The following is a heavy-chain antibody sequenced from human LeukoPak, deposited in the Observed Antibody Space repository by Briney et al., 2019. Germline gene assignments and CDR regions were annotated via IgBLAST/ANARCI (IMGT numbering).Heavy chain of an antibody. CDR1: GFTFSSYA. D-gene: IGHD6-19*01. J-gene: IGHJ4*02. CDR3: ARAMGIAVVSAS. V-gene: IGHV3-30-3*01. CDR2: ISYDGSNK. Sequence: PGGSLRLSCAASGFTFSSYAMHWVRQAPGKGLEWVAVISYDGSNKYYADSVKGRFTISRDNSKNTLYLQMNSLRAEDTAVYYCARAMGIAVVSASGGQGPLVTVSS.